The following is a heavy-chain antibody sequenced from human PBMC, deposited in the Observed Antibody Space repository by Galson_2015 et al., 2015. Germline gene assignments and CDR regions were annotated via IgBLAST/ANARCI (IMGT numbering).Heavy chain of an antibody. CDR2: ISGSGGST. V-gene: IGHV3-23*01. CDR3: AKDLYYDFWSGYYTGTY. J-gene: IGHJ4*02. CDR1: GFTFSSYA. Sequence: SLRLSCAASGFTFSSYAMSWVRQAPGKGLEWVSAISGSGGSTYYADSVKGRFTISRDNSKNTLYLQMNSLRAEDTAVYYCAKDLYYDFWSGYYTGTYWGQGTLATVSS. D-gene: IGHD3-3*01.